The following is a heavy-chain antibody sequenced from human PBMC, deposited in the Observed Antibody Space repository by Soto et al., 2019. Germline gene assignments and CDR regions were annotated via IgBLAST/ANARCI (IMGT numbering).Heavy chain of an antibody. D-gene: IGHD2-15*01. J-gene: IGHJ4*02. CDR3: AKGRDSTLLRWQYFDN. CDR1: GLTFSLYG. V-gene: IGHV3-30*18. Sequence: PGGSLRLSCAVSGLTFSLYGMHWVRQAPGKGLEWVAFISYEGRNKYYADSVKGRFTISRDNSKNTLSLQLDSLRPEDTAVYYCAKGRDSTLLRWQYFDNWGQGTPVTVSS. CDR2: ISYEGRNK.